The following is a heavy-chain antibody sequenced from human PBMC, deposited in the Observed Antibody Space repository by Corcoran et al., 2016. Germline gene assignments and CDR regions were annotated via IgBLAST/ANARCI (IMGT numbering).Heavy chain of an antibody. Sequence: EVQLVESGGGLVQPGGSLKLSCAASGFTFSGSAMHWVRQASGKGLAWVGRIRSKANSYATAYAASVKGRFTISRDDSKNTAYLQMNSLKTEDTDVYYWTRDDPRTSRVAVDGMRFDPWGQGTLVTVSS. D-gene: IGHD6-19*01. CDR3: TRDDPRTSRVAVDGMRFDP. CDR1: GFTFSGSA. CDR2: IRSKANSYAT. V-gene: IGHV3-73*02. J-gene: IGHJ5*02.